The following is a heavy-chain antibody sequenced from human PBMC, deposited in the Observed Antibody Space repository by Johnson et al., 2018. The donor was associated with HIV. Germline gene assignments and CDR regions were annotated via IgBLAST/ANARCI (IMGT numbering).Heavy chain of an antibody. CDR3: AKVAVATAAGGVGLNI. CDR1: GFTFSRLV. Sequence: QVQLVESGGGVVQPGRSLRLSCAASGFTFSRLVMDWVRQAPGKGLEWVALISYDGSYKYYSDSVKGRFTISRDLSKNTLFLQMNSLRADDTAVYYCAKVAVATAAGGVGLNIWGPGTMVTVSS. V-gene: IGHV3-30*18. CDR2: ISYDGSYK. D-gene: IGHD6-13*01. J-gene: IGHJ3*02.